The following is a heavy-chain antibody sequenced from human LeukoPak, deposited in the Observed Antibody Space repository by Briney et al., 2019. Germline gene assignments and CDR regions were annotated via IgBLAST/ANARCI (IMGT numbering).Heavy chain of an antibody. Sequence: GGSLRLSCAASGFTFSSYSMNWVRRARGKGLEWVSCISSSSSTIYYADSVKGRPTISRDNAKNSLYLQMNSLRAEDTAVYYCARDCSSTSCYGGFDYWGQGTLVTVSS. V-gene: IGHV3-48*01. J-gene: IGHJ4*02. CDR1: GFTFSSYS. CDR3: ARDCSSTSCYGGFDY. CDR2: ISSSSSTI. D-gene: IGHD2-2*01.